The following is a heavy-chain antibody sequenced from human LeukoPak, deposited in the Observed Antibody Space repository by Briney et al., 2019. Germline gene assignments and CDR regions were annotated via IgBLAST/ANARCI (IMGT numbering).Heavy chain of an antibody. CDR1: GFTVSSTY. Sequence: GSLRLSCLASGFTVSSTYMSWVRQAPGKGLEWIGEINHSGSTNYNPSLKSRVTISVDTSKNQFSLKLSSVTAADTAVYYCARGLPYSSSWLSWFDPWGQGTLVSVSS. D-gene: IGHD6-13*01. CDR3: ARGLPYSSSWLSWFDP. CDR2: INHSGST. V-gene: IGHV4-34*01. J-gene: IGHJ5*02.